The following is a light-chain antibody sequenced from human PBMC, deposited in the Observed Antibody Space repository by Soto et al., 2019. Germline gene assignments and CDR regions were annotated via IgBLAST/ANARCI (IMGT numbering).Light chain of an antibody. Sequence: EIVLTQSPGTLSLSPGERATLSCRASQSVGSNYLAWYQQKPGQAPRLLIYGASSRASGIPDRFSGSGSGTDFTLTISRLEPEDFAVYYCQQYGSSPPYTLGQGPKLEIK. J-gene: IGKJ2*01. CDR3: QQYGSSPPYT. CDR2: GAS. V-gene: IGKV3-20*01. CDR1: QSVGSNY.